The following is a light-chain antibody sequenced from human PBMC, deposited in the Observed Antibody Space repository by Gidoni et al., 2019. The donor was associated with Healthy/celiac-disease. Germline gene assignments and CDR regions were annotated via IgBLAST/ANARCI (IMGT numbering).Light chain of an antibody. J-gene: IGLJ1*01. CDR1: SSNIGAGYD. V-gene: IGLV1-40*01. CDR3: QSYDSSLSGRYV. Sequence: QSVLTQPPSVSGPPGQRVTISCPGISSNIGAGYDVHWYQQLPGTAPKLLIYGNSNRPSGVPDRFSGSKSGTSASLAITGLQAEDEADYYCQSYDSSLSGRYVFGTGTKVTVL. CDR2: GNS.